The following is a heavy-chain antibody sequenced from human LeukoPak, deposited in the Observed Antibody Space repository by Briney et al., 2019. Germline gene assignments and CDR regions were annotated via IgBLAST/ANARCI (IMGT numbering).Heavy chain of an antibody. V-gene: IGHV3-30*04. Sequence: GGSLRLSRAASGFTFSSYAMHWVRQAPGKGLEWGAVISYDGSNKYYADSVKGRFTISRDNSKNTLYLQMNSLRAEDTAVYYCARDLVYDSSGNHYGMDVWGQGTTVTVSS. D-gene: IGHD3-22*01. J-gene: IGHJ6*02. CDR1: GFTFSSYA. CDR3: ARDLVYDSSGNHYGMDV. CDR2: ISYDGSNK.